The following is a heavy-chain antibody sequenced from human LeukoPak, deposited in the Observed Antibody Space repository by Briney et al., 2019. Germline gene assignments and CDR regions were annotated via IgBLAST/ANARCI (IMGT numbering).Heavy chain of an antibody. Sequence: GGSLRLSCAASGFTFSSYAMHWVRQAPGKGLEYVSAISSNGGSTYYANSVKGRFTISRDNSKNTLYLQMGSLRAEDMAVYYCAGIAVAGFPDYWGQGTLVTVSS. D-gene: IGHD6-19*01. CDR3: AGIAVAGFPDY. V-gene: IGHV3-64*01. J-gene: IGHJ4*02. CDR1: GFTFSSYA. CDR2: ISSNGGST.